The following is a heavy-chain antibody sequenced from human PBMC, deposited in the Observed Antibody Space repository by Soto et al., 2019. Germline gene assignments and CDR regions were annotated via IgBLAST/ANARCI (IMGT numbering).Heavy chain of an antibody. Sequence: SDTLSITCTVSGCSVSSGRYYWSWIRQPPGKGLEWIGYMYYSGSTKYTTSLKSGDTITVYTSNNHYSLKLSSVTAADTAVYYXXRGPLGXCXXTSXYPYFDYWGQXTLVTVS. CDR2: MYYSGST. CDR1: GCSVSSGRYY. V-gene: IGHV4-61*01. D-gene: IGHD2-2*01. CDR3: XRGPLGXCXXTSXYPYFDY. J-gene: IGHJ4*02.